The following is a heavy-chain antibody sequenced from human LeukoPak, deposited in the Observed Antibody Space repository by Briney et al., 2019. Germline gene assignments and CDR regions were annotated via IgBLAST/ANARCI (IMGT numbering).Heavy chain of an antibody. CDR3: ARGLNHPAIFVTHPALAFDI. CDR2: IYYSGST. Sequence: SETLSLTCAVYGGSLSGYYWSWIRQPSGKGLEWIGYIYYSGSTNYNTSLKSRVTISVDTSKNQFSLKLSSVTAADTAVYYCARGLNHPAIFVTHPALAFDIWGQGTMVTVSS. CDR1: GGSLSGYY. D-gene: IGHD2-15*01. J-gene: IGHJ3*02. V-gene: IGHV4-59*01.